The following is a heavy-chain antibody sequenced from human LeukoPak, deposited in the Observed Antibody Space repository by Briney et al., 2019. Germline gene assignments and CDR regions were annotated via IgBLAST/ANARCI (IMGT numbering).Heavy chain of an antibody. Sequence: GASVKVSCKASGYTFTSYDINWVRQATGQGLEWMGWMNPNSGNTGYAQKFQGRVTMTRNTSISTAYMELSSLRSEDTAVYYCAGVPGPYDYVWGSYRYDWDYWGQGTLVTVSS. CDR1: GYTFTSYD. V-gene: IGHV1-8*01. D-gene: IGHD3-16*02. J-gene: IGHJ4*02. CDR2: MNPNSGNT. CDR3: AGVPGPYDYVWGSYRYDWDY.